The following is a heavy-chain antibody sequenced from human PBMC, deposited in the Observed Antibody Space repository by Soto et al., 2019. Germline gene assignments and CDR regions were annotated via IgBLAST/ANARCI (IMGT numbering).Heavy chain of an antibody. CDR2: INAGNGKT. D-gene: IGHD2-2*02. CDR3: ARAGDDCSTTNCYMIDY. J-gene: IGHJ4*02. Sequence: QVQLVQSGVEVKKPGASVKVSCKASGYTFTTYAMHWVRQAPGQRLEWMGWINAGNGKTKYSQKFQGRVTITRDTFATTVYMELSSLRSEDTAVYYCARAGDDCSTTNCYMIDYWGQGTLVTVSS. CDR1: GYTFTTYA. V-gene: IGHV1-3*01.